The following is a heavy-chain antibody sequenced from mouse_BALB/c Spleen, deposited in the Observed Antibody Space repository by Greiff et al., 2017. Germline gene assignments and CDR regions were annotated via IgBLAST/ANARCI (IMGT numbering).Heavy chain of an antibody. Sequence: DVMLVESGGGLVKPGGSLKLSCAASGFTFSDYYMYWVRQTPEKRLEWVATISDGGSYTYYPDSVKGRFTISRDNAKNNLYLQMSSLKSEDTAMYYCARGYYGYVYYWGQGTTLTVSS. V-gene: IGHV5-4*02. CDR1: GFTFSDYY. D-gene: IGHD1-2*01. CDR2: ISDGGSYT. J-gene: IGHJ2*01. CDR3: ARGYYGYVYY.